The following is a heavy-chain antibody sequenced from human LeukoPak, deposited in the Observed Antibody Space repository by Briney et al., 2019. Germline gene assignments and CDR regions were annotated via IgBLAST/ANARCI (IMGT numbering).Heavy chain of an antibody. CDR3: ARGYGSMVRGVPVYGMDV. V-gene: IGHV3-21*05. Sequence: GSLRLSCVASGFTFRSYAMNWVRQAPGKGLEWVSYMSSDSSFINYADSVKGRFTISRDNAKNSLYLQMNSLRAEDTAVYYCARGYGSMVRGVPVYGMDVWGQGTTVTVSS. CDR2: MSSDSSFI. CDR1: GFTFRSYA. D-gene: IGHD3-10*01. J-gene: IGHJ6*02.